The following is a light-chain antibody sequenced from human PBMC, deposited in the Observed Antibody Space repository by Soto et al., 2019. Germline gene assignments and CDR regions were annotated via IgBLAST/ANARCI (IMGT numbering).Light chain of an antibody. CDR2: DAS. CDR1: QGVSRA. J-gene: IGKJ3*01. Sequence: AIQLTQSPSSLSASVGDRVTITCRASQGVSRALAWYQHKPGKAPKLLIYDASSLESGVPSRFRGSGSGTDFTLTISSLQPEDFATYYCQQFSSSPFTFGPGTKVDIK. V-gene: IGKV1-13*02. CDR3: QQFSSSPFT.